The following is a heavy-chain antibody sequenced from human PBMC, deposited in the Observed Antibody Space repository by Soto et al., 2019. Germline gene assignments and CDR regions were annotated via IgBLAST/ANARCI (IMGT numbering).Heavy chain of an antibody. D-gene: IGHD3-10*01. Sequence: QVQLVESGGGVIQPGRYLRLSCAASGFTFSSYGMHWVRQAPGKGLEWVAVIWYDGRKTYYADSVKGRFTISRDNPKDTLYLQMSSLRAEDTAVYYCARVAVWFGDYYHYGMDVWGQGTTVTVSS. J-gene: IGHJ6*02. CDR3: ARVAVWFGDYYHYGMDV. CDR1: GFTFSSYG. V-gene: IGHV3-33*01. CDR2: IWYDGRKT.